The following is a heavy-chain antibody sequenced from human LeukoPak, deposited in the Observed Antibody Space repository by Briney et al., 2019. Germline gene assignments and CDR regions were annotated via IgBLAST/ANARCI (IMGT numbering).Heavy chain of an antibody. Sequence: SETLSLTCAVYGGSFSDYYWSWIRQPPGKVLEWIGEINHSGTTNYSPSLKSRVSISVDTSKNQFSPKLNSVTAADAAMYYCASHYSSGSYRYTGSFDSWGQGMLVNVSS. V-gene: IGHV4-34*01. CDR2: INHSGTT. CDR1: GGSFSDYY. J-gene: IGHJ4*02. D-gene: IGHD3-16*02. CDR3: ASHYSSGSYRYTGSFDS.